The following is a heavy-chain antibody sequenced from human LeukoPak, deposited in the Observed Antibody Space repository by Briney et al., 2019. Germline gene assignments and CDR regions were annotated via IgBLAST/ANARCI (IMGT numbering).Heavy chain of an antibody. CDR3: ARLRSGGYFEY. J-gene: IGHJ4*02. CDR2: VYDSGSG. V-gene: IGHV4-61*08. CDR1: GGSVSSGGYY. D-gene: IGHD4-17*01. Sequence: SETLSLTCTVSGGSVSSGGYYWSWIRQPPGKGLDWIGYVYDSGSGKYKPSLNSRVTISIDTSKNQFSLKLNSVTAADTAVYYCARLRSGGYFEYWGQGTLVTVSP.